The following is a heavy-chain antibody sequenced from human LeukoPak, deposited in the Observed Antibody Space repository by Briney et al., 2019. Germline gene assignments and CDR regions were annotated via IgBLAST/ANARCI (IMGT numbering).Heavy chain of an antibody. CDR1: GDSISSGSYY. CDR2: IYTTGST. CDR3: ARGSLGREVSAFFKN. Sequence: SETLPLTCSVSGDSISSGSYYWSWIRQPAGTGLEWIGRIYTTGSTNYNPSLKSRVTISVDTSENQFSLRLSSVTAADTAVYYCARGSLGREVSAFFKNWGQGILVTVSS. V-gene: IGHV4-61*02. D-gene: IGHD5/OR15-5a*01. J-gene: IGHJ4*02.